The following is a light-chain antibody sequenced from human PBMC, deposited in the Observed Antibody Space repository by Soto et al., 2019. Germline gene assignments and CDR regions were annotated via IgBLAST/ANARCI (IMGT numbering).Light chain of an antibody. CDR3: QPYNNMPPFT. V-gene: IGKV3-15*01. J-gene: IGKJ3*01. CDR2: GAS. CDR1: QSVSSN. Sequence: EIVMTQSPATLSVSPGERATLSCRASQSVSSNLAWYQQKPAQAPRLLLYGASTSATGIPARFSGSGSGRELTLTISSLPAEDFAVYYCQPYNNMPPFTVGPGTKVDIK.